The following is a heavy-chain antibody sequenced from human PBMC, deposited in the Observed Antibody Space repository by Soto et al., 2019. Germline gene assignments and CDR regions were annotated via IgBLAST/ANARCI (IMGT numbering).Heavy chain of an antibody. J-gene: IGHJ4*02. CDR3: ARDRGGGIEPFDY. CDR2: TXNSGRX. D-gene: IGHD6-13*01. CDR1: CASIITYY. Sequence: XXTLSLTCTVSCASIITYYWSWIRQPPGXGLEWIGSTXNSGRXDSNHSLKSRVXISIDTSXTQFSLKLRYVTAADTAVYYCARDRGGGIEPFDYWGKGALVTVSS. V-gene: IGHV4-59*01.